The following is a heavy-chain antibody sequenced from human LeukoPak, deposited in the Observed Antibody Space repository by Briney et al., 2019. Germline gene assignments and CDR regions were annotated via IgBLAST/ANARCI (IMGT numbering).Heavy chain of an antibody. CDR3: AKERDLVRATYYFGS. Sequence: GGSLRLSCTASGFTFSSYGIHWVRQAPGKGLEWVAFIRSDGSDKYYADSLKGRFTISRDNSKNTLYLQMTSLRDEDTAVYYCAKERDLVRATYYFGSWGQGTLVTVSS. J-gene: IGHJ4*02. V-gene: IGHV3-30*02. CDR1: GFTFSSYG. D-gene: IGHD1-26*01. CDR2: IRSDGSDK.